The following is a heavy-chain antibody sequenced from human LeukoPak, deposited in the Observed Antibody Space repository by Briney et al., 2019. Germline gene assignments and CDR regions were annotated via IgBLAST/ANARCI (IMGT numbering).Heavy chain of an antibody. CDR2: LYTSGST. CDR1: GGSISSYH. CDR3: ARDVPSLVDDYFDY. V-gene: IGHV4-4*07. J-gene: IGHJ4*01. Sequence: PSETLSLTCTVSGGSISSYHWSWIRQPAGKGLEWIGRLYTSGSTTYKPSLTSRVTMSVDKSKNQFSLKLSSVTAADTAVYYCARDVPSLVDDYFDYWGRGILVTVSS. D-gene: IGHD2-15*01.